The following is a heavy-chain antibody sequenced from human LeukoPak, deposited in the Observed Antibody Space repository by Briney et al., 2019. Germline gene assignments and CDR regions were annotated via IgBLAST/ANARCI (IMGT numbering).Heavy chain of an antibody. CDR2: IYPGDSDT. J-gene: IGHJ5*02. D-gene: IGHD5-12*01. CDR3: ARGWGYRDHDLNWFDP. V-gene: IGHV5-51*01. Sequence: GESLKISCKGSGYSFTSYWIGWVRQMPGKGLEWMGIIYPGDSDTRYSPSFQGQVTISADKSISTAYLQWSSLKASDTAMYYCARGWGYRDHDLNWFDPWGQGTLVTVSS. CDR1: GYSFTSYW.